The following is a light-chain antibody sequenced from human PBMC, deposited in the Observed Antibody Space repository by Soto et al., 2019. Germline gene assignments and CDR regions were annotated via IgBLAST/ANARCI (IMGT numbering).Light chain of an antibody. Sequence: QSVLTQPPSVSGAPGQRVTISCTGSSSNIGAFYDVHWYQQLPGTAPKLLIYGNNNRPSGVPDRFSGSKSGTSASLAITGLQAEDEADYYCQSYDRGLSGSGVFGGGTQLTVL. CDR1: SSNIGAFYD. V-gene: IGLV1-40*01. J-gene: IGLJ3*02. CDR2: GNN. CDR3: QSYDRGLSGSGV.